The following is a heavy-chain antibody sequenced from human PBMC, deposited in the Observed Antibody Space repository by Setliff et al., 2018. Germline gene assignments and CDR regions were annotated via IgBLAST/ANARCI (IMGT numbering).Heavy chain of an antibody. D-gene: IGHD3-22*01. J-gene: IGHJ2*01. CDR3: ARAVDSTGYFPFCYFDL. CDR2: IQKSGGT. CDR1: GVSISSYY. V-gene: IGHV4-59*01. Sequence: PSETLSLTCNVSGVSISSYYWSWIRQPPGKGLESIGYIQKSGGTNYNPALKSRVTISVDTSTNQFSLKLRSVTAADTAVYYCARAVDSTGYFPFCYFDLWGRGTLVTVSS.